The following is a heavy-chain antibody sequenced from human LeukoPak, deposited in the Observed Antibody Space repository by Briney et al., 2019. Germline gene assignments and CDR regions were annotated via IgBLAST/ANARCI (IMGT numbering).Heavy chain of an antibody. V-gene: IGHV3-23*01. CDR1: GFTFSSYV. J-gene: IGHJ2*01. CDR2: TTGSGATT. Sequence: GGSLRLSCAASGFTFSSYVMTWVRQAPGKGLEWVTTTTGSGATTDYADSVKGRFTISRDNSKNTLALQMNSLRAEDTAVYSCARSWYFDLWGRGTLVTVSS. CDR3: ARSWYFDL.